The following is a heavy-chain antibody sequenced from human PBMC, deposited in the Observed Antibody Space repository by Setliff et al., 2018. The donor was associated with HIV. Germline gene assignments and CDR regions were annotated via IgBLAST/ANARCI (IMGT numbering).Heavy chain of an antibody. Sequence: SVKVSCKASGGTFDSRAISWVRQAPGQGFEWMGGIIHILGIRNYAQKFQGRVIITTDESTGTAYMELSSLKDDDTAIYYCARPAPLLGTSPANNAFDIWGQGTTVTVSS. J-gene: IGHJ3*02. CDR3: ARPAPLLGTSPANNAFDI. V-gene: IGHV1-69*10. CDR1: GGTFDSRA. D-gene: IGHD3-10*01. CDR2: IIHILGIR.